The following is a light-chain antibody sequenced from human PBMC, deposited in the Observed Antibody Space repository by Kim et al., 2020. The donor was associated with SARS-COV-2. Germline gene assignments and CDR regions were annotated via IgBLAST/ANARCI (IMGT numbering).Light chain of an antibody. CDR2: WAA. CDR1: QSVLYSANNKNY. Sequence: AAINCKSSQSVLYSANNKNYLAWYQQKPGKPPKLLIYWAATRESGVPDRFSGSGSGTDFTLTISSLQAEDVAVYYCQQYYSTPLTFGGGTKVDIK. V-gene: IGKV4-1*01. CDR3: QQYYSTPLT. J-gene: IGKJ4*01.